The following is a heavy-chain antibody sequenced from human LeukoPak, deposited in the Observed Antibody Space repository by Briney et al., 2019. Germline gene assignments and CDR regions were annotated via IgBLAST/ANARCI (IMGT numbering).Heavy chain of an antibody. CDR1: GFTFSDYY. CDR3: AKSKVGYGAFDI. D-gene: IGHD2-2*03. Sequence: GGSLRLSCAASGFTFSDYYMSWIRQAPGKGPEWVSYISGSGNTIYYADSVKGRFTISRDNSKNTLYLQMNSLRAGDTAVYYCAKSKVGYGAFDIWGQGTMVTVSS. V-gene: IGHV3-11*04. CDR2: ISGSGNTI. J-gene: IGHJ3*02.